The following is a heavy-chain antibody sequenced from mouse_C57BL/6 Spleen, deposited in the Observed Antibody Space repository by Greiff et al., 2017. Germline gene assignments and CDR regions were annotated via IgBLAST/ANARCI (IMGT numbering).Heavy chain of an antibody. V-gene: IGHV1-39*01. CDR2: INPNYGTT. CDR1: GYSFTDYN. J-gene: IGHJ1*03. CDR3: ARRGSNWPYWYFDV. D-gene: IGHD4-1*01. Sequence: EVKLMESGPELVKPGASVKISCKASGYSFTDYNMNWVKQSNGKSLEWIGVINPNYGTTSYNQKFKGKATLTVDQSSSTAYMQLNSLTSEDSAVYYCARRGSNWPYWYFDVWGTGTTVTVSS.